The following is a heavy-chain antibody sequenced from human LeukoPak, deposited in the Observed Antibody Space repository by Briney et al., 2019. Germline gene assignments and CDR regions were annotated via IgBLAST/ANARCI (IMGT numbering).Heavy chain of an antibody. V-gene: IGHV3-23*01. CDR2: ISGSGGST. Sequence: GGSLRLSCAASGFTFSSYAMSWVRQAPGKGLEWVSIISGSGGSTYYADSVTGRFTISRDKAKNTLYLQMNSLRAEDTAVYYCAKGAGQDPTYLGAVSDYWGQGTLVTVSS. CDR1: GFTFSSYA. D-gene: IGHD7-27*01. J-gene: IGHJ4*02. CDR3: AKGAGQDPTYLGAVSDY.